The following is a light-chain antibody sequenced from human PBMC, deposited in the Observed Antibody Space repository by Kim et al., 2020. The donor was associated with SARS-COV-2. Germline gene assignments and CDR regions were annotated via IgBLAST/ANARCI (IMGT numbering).Light chain of an antibody. J-gene: IGKJ1*01. V-gene: IGKV2-28*01. CDR3: MQAVQSPWT. CDR2: LGS. CDR1: QSPLHSNGYNY. Sequence: DIVMTQSPLSLPVTPGEPASISCRSSQSPLHSNGYNYLDWYLQKPGQSPQLLIYLGSNRASGVPDRFSGSGSGTDFTLKISRVEAEGVGVYYCMQAVQSPWTFGQGTRVEIK.